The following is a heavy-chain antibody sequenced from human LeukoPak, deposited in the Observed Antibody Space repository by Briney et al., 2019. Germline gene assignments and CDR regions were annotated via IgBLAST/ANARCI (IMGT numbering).Heavy chain of an antibody. CDR3: ARANMGAGDVVVVAMNWYFDL. CDR2: INPSGGST. V-gene: IGHV1-46*01. J-gene: IGHJ2*01. D-gene: IGHD2-15*01. CDR1: GYTFTSYH. Sequence: GASVKVSCKASGYTFTSYHMHWVRQAPGQGLEWMGIINPSGGSTSYAQKFQGRVTMTRDTSTSTVYMELSSLRSEDTAVYYCARANMGAGDVVVVAMNWYFDLWGRGTLVTVSS.